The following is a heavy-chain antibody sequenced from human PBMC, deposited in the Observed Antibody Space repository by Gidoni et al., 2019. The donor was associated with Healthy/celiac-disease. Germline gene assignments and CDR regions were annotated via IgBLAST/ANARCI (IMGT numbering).Heavy chain of an antibody. CDR3: ARVIRGSFGP. J-gene: IGHJ5*02. V-gene: IGHV4-39*01. Sequence: QLQLQGSGPGLVKPSETLSLTCTVSGGSISSSSYYWGWIRQPPGKGLEWIGSIYYSGSTYYNPSIKSRVTISGDTSKNQFSLKLSSVTAADTAVYYCARVIRGSFGPWGQGTLVTVSS. CDR2: IYYSGST. D-gene: IGHD3-10*01. CDR1: GGSISSSSYY.